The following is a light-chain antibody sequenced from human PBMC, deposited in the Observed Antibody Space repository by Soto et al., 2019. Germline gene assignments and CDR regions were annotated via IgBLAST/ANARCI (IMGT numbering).Light chain of an antibody. V-gene: IGKV3-20*01. CDR2: GAS. J-gene: IGKJ2*01. Sequence: EIVLTQSPDTLSLSPGERATFSCRATQSITNNYVAWYQHKPGQAPRLLIYGASRRPTGIPDRISGSGSGTDFTLSITRLEPEDFAVYYCHQYLDSPNTFGQGTKLEIK. CDR1: QSITNNY. CDR3: HQYLDSPNT.